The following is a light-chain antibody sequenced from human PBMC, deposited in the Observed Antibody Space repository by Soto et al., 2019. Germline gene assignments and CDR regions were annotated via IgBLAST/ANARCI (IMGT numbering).Light chain of an antibody. V-gene: IGKV3-20*01. J-gene: IGKJ5*01. CDR1: QSVSSSY. Sequence: DIFLTQSPCTLSLSPVEVATLSCRASQSVSSSYLAWYQQKPGQAPRLLIYGASSRATGIPDRFSGSGSGTDFTLTISRLEPEDFAVYYCQQYGSSPQTFGQGTRLEIK. CDR2: GAS. CDR3: QQYGSSPQT.